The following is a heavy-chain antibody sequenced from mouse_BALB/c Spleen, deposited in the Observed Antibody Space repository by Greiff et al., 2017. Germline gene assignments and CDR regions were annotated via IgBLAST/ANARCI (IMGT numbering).Heavy chain of an antibody. CDR3: ARGNYGSRSFFAY. CDR1: GFTFSSYA. CDR2: ISSGGST. V-gene: IGHV5-6-5*01. D-gene: IGHD1-1*01. J-gene: IGHJ3*01. Sequence: EVKLMESGGGLVKPGGSLKLSCAASGFTFSSYAMSWVRQTPEKRLEWVASISSGGSTYYPDSVKGRFTISRDNARNILYLQMSSLKSEDTAMYYCARGNYGSRSFFAYWGQGTLVTVSA.